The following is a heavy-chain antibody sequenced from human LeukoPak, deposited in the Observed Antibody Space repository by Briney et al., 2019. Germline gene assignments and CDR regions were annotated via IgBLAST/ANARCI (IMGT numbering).Heavy chain of an antibody. J-gene: IGHJ6*03. CDR1: GYTFTSYG. V-gene: IGHV1-18*01. CDR2: ISAYNGNT. D-gene: IGHD1-26*01. CDR3: ARGGWELQSMDV. Sequence: ASVKVSCKASGYTFTSYGISWVRQAPGQGLEWMGWISAYNGNTNYAQKFQGRVTMTRNTSISTAYMELSSLRSEDTAVYYCARGGWELQSMDVWGKGTTVTVSS.